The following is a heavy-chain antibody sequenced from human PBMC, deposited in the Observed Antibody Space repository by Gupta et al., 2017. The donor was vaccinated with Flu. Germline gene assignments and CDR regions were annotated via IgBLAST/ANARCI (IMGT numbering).Heavy chain of an antibody. J-gene: IGHJ4*02. V-gene: IGHV4-39*01. CDR2: YYYGGSI. CDR3: TSGWTTKGGDY. D-gene: IGHD1-1*01. Sequence: EWIRKRPGKGLEWIGSYYYGGSIYSTPSQESLVTISVDTSKTQFSLMLSSVTAAEAAVYFCTSGWTTKGGDYWGQGTLVTVSS.